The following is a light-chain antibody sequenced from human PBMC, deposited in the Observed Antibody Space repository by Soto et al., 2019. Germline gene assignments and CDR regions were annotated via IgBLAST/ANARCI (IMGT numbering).Light chain of an antibody. V-gene: IGKV3-15*01. CDR2: GAS. CDR1: QSVDIN. Sequence: EIVLTQSPATLSVSPGERVTLSCRASQSVDINLAWYQQKPGQAPRLLIYGASTRATDMSGTFSGRGSGTEFTLTINNLRPEDFAVYYCQRYRGWPRTFGQGTKV. CDR3: QRYRGWPRT. J-gene: IGKJ1*01.